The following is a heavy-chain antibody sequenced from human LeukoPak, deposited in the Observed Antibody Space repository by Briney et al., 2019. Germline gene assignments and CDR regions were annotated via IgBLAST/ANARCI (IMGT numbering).Heavy chain of an antibody. D-gene: IGHD5-12*01. Sequence: GGSLRLSCAASGFTFSDYGMSWVRQAPGKGLECGSFISSSRIYIYYADSVKGRFTISRDNAKNSLYLQMNSLRAEDTAVYYCASGYDVDYWGQGTLVTVSS. J-gene: IGHJ4*02. V-gene: IGHV3-21*06. CDR3: ASGYDVDY. CDR1: GFTFSDYG. CDR2: ISSSRIYI.